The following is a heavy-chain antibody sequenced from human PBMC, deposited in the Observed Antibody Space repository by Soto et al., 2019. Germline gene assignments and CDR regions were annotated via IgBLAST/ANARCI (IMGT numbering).Heavy chain of an antibody. CDR3: AREGSYYDILTGHHRTYYCGMDV. CDR2: IGTAGDT. V-gene: IGHV3-13*01. D-gene: IGHD3-9*01. Sequence: GGSLRLSCAASGFTFSSYDMHWVRQATGKGLEWVSAIGTAGDTYYPGSVKGRFTISRENAKNSLYLQMNSLRAGDTAVYYCAREGSYYDILTGHHRTYYCGMDVWGQGTTVTVSS. CDR1: GFTFSSYD. J-gene: IGHJ6*02.